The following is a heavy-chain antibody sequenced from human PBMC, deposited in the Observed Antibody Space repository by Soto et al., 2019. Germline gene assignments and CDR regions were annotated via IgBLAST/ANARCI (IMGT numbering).Heavy chain of an antibody. V-gene: IGHV3-48*03. J-gene: IGHJ6*02. D-gene: IGHD6-13*01. Sequence: GGSLRLSCAASGFTFISYEMNWVRQAPGKGLEWVSYIGGSGSAIYYADSVKGRFTISRDNARNSLYLQMNSLRAEDTAVYYCARVSSSWPAQVVWGQGTAVTVSS. CDR3: ARVSSSWPAQVV. CDR2: IGGSGSAI. CDR1: GFTFISYE.